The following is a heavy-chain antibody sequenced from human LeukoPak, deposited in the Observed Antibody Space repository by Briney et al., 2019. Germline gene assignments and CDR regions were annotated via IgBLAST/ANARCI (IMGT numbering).Heavy chain of an antibody. CDR3: AKPYCSSTSCYGGAFDY. Sequence: GRSLRLSCAASGFTFSSYGMHWVRQAPGKGLEWVAVISYDGSNKYYADSVKGRFTISRDNSKNTLYLQMNSLRAEDTAVYYCAKPYCSSTSCYGGAFDYWGQGTLVTVSS. D-gene: IGHD2-2*01. V-gene: IGHV3-30*18. CDR1: GFTFSSYG. J-gene: IGHJ4*02. CDR2: ISYDGSNK.